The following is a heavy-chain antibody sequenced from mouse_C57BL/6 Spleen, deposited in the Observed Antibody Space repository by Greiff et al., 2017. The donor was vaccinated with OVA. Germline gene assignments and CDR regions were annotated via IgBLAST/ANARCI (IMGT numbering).Heavy chain of an antibody. Sequence: DVKLVESGGGLVQPGGSMKLSCAASGFTFSDAWMDWVRQSPEKGLEWVAEIRNKANNHATYYAESVKGRFTISRDDSKSSVYLQMNSLRAEDTGIYYCTRGTMVTTGRPHWYFDVWGTGTTVTVSS. CDR2: IRNKANNHAT. V-gene: IGHV6-6*01. J-gene: IGHJ1*03. D-gene: IGHD2-2*01. CDR1: GFTFSDAW. CDR3: TRGTMVTTGRPHWYFDV.